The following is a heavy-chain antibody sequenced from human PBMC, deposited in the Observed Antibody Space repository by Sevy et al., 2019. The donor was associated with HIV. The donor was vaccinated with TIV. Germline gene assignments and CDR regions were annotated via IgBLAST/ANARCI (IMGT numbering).Heavy chain of an antibody. CDR3: VTGENDMDV. J-gene: IGHJ6*03. CDR2: VYFIGNT. V-gene: IGHV4-39*01. CDR1: GASISSSPYY. Sequence: SETLSLTCTVSGASISSSPYYWGWVRQTPGKGLAWIGSVYFIGNTYYNPSLKSRVTISLDTSKNYFSLKMTSVTAADTAVYYSVTGENDMDVWGKGTTVTVSS. D-gene: IGHD7-27*01.